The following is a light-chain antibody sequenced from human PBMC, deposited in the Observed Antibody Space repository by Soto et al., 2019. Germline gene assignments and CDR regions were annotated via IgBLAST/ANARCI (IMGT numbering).Light chain of an antibody. CDR1: QTINKT. J-gene: IGKJ2*01. CDR2: SAS. V-gene: IGKV1-39*01. CDR3: QQSFSTPYT. Sequence: DIQMTQSPSSLSASVGDRVTITCRASQTINKTLNWYQQKPGQAPNLLIYSASDFQSGVPSRFSGSGSGTEFTLTISRLQPEDFATYYCQQSFSTPYTFGQGTELEI.